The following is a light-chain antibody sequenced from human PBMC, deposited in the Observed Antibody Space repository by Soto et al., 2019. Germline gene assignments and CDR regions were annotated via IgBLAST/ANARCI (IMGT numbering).Light chain of an antibody. CDR2: DAS. CDR3: QQYNSYWT. CDR1: QGITSY. J-gene: IGKJ1*01. Sequence: AIQLTQSPSSLSASVGDRVTITCRASQGITSYLAWYQQKPGKAPKLLIYDASSLESGVPSRFSGSGSGTEFTLTISSLQPDDFATYYCQQYNSYWTFGQGTKVDI. V-gene: IGKV1-13*02.